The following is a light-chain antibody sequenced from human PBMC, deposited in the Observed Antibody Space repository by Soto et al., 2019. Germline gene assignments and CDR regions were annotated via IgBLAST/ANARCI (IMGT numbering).Light chain of an antibody. V-gene: IGKV1-12*01. CDR1: QAIGGR. Sequence: IKMTQSPSSVSSSVGDSLTITCRAIQAIGGRVALFQQKTGKAPQSLSQAASILQSGVPSRFRGRGAGTEVILTINNLKPEDFESYFCLQVYSFPRTVGLGTKVEI. CDR3: LQVYSFPRT. CDR2: AAS. J-gene: IGKJ1*01.